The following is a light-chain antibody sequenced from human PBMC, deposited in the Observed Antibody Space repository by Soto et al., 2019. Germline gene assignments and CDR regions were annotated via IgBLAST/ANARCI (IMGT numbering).Light chain of an antibody. CDR3: LQDYNYPLT. V-gene: IGKV1-6*01. J-gene: IGKJ4*01. CDR1: QSVSTR. CDR2: AAS. Sequence: IQMTQSPSSLSASVGDRVTIICRASQSVSTRLAWHQQKPGKAPKLLIYAASSLQSGVPSRFSGSGSGTDFPLTISSLQPEDFATYYCLQDYNYPLTFGGGTKVDIK.